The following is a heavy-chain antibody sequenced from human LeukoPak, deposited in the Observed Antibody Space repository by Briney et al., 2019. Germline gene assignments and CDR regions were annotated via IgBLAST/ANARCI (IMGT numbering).Heavy chain of an antibody. CDR3: ARSRGYSSSWYGPPNWFDP. Sequence: SVKVSCKASGGTFSSYAISWVRQAPGQGLEWMGGIIPIFGTANYAQKFQGRVTITTDESTSTAYMELSSLRSEDPAVYYCARSRGYSSSWYGPPNWFDPWGQGTLVTVSS. CDR2: IIPIFGTA. CDR1: GGTFSSYA. J-gene: IGHJ5*02. V-gene: IGHV1-69*05. D-gene: IGHD6-13*01.